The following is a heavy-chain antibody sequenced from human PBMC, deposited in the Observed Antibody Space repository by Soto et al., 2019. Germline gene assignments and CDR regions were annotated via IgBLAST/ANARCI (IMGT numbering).Heavy chain of an antibody. Sequence: SVKVSCKASGGTFSSYAISWVRQAPGQGLEWMGGIIPTFGTANYAQKFQGRVTITADKSTSTAYMELSSLRSEDTAVYYCARAGYSSGWYRGFYYFDYWGQGTLVTVSS. CDR3: ARAGYSSGWYRGFYYFDY. J-gene: IGHJ4*02. D-gene: IGHD6-19*01. V-gene: IGHV1-69*06. CDR1: GGTFSSYA. CDR2: IIPTFGTA.